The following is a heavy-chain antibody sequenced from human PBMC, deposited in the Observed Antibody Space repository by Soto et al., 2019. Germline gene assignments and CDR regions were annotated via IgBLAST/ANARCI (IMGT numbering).Heavy chain of an antibody. CDR3: ARNGVYSLGS. D-gene: IGHD4-17*01. J-gene: IGHJ5*02. CDR2: VYRSGST. Sequence: QVQLQESGPGLVKPSGTLSLTCAVSGASISSDNWWNWVHQPPGQGLEWIGEVYRSGSTNYDPSLKSRVTISIDMSKNQCSLTLTSVTAADTAMYYCARNGVYSLGSWGQGTLVTVSS. CDR1: GASISSDNW. V-gene: IGHV4-4*02.